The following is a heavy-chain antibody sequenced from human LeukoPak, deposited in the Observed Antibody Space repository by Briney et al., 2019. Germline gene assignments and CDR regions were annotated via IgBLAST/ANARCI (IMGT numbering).Heavy chain of an antibody. V-gene: IGHV3-23*01. D-gene: IGHD3/OR15-3a*01. J-gene: IGHJ5*02. CDR1: GFTFSSHS. CDR3: ANDLPGRTWFDT. CDR2: IRGSGGTT. Sequence: GGSLRLSCAASGFTFSSHSMSWVRQAPGQGLEWVSSIRGSGGTTYYADSVQGRSTISRDNSKNTLYLRMNSLRAEDTAIYYCANDLPGRTWFDTWGQGTLVTVSS.